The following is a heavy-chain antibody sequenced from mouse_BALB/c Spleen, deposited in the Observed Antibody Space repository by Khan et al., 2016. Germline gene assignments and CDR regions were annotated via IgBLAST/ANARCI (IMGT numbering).Heavy chain of an antibody. Sequence: VKLEESGPGLVAPSQSLSITCTASGFSLTSYGVHWVRQPPGKGLEWLVVIWSDGSTTYNSALKSRLSISKDNSKSQVFLKMNSLQTDDTAMYXCARRDDGGGAMDYWGQGTSVTVSS. D-gene: IGHD2-3*01. V-gene: IGHV2-6*02. CDR3: ARRDDGGGAMDY. CDR1: GFSLTSYG. J-gene: IGHJ4*01. CDR2: IWSDGST.